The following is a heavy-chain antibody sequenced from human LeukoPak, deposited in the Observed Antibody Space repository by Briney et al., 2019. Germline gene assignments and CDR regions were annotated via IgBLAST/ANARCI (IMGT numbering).Heavy chain of an antibody. CDR2: IRYDGSNK. V-gene: IGHV3-30*02. CDR3: AKTRRFLEWLSTVPDAFDI. D-gene: IGHD3-3*01. CDR1: GFTFSSYG. Sequence: GGSLRLSCAASGFTFSSYGMHWVRQAPGKGLEWVAFIRYDGSNKYYADSVKGRFTISRDNSKNTLYLQMNSLRAEDTAVYYCAKTRRFLEWLSTVPDAFDIWGQGTMVTVSS. J-gene: IGHJ3*02.